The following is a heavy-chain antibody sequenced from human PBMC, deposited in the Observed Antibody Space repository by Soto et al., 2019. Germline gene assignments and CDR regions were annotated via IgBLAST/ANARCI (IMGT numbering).Heavy chain of an antibody. V-gene: IGHV4-59*01. CDR3: ASYYRGHYYGMDV. CDR1: GGSISTYY. Sequence: QTQLQESGPGLVKPSETLSLSCTVSGGSISTYYWNWIRQPPGKGLEWIGYIYYSGSTNYNPSLKSRVTISVDTSKNQFSLKLRSVTAADTAMYYCASYYRGHYYGMDVWGKGTTVTVSS. CDR2: IYYSGST. J-gene: IGHJ6*04. D-gene: IGHD3-10*01.